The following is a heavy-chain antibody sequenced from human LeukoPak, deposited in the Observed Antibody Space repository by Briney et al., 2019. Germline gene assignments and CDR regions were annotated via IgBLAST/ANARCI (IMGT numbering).Heavy chain of an antibody. CDR1: GYTFTSYD. D-gene: IGHD2-15*01. Sequence: ASVKVSCTASGYTFTSYDINWVRQATGQGLEWMGWMNPNSGGTNYAQKFQGRVTMTRDTSISTAYMELSRLRSDDTAVYYCAREYCSGGSCYSGDYWGQGTLVTVSS. CDR3: AREYCSGGSCYSGDY. J-gene: IGHJ4*02. V-gene: IGHV1-2*02. CDR2: MNPNSGGT.